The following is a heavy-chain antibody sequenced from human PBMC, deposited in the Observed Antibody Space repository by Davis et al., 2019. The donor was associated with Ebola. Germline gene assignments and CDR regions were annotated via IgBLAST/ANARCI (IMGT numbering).Heavy chain of an antibody. CDR1: GFTFSSYW. CDR3: ARYRGDTAMVVPFDY. J-gene: IGHJ4*02. V-gene: IGHV3-74*01. Sequence: GESLKISCAASGFTFSSYWMHWVRQAPGKGLVWVSRINSDGSSTSYADSVKGRFTISRDNAKNSLYLQMNSLRAEDTAVYYCARYRGDTAMVVPFDYWGQGTLVTVSS. CDR2: INSDGSST. D-gene: IGHD5-18*01.